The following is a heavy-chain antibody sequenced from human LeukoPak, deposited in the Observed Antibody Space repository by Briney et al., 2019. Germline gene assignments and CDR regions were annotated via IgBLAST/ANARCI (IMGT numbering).Heavy chain of an antibody. D-gene: IGHD3-9*01. CDR3: ARLRYFDWLTLDY. CDR1: GGSISSYY. J-gene: IGHJ4*02. Sequence: PSETLSLTCTVSGGSISSYYWSWIRQPPGKGLEWIGYIYYSGSTNYNPSLKSRVTISVDTSKNQFSLKLSSVTAADTAVYYCARLRYFDWLTLDYWGQGTLVTVSS. CDR2: IYYSGST. V-gene: IGHV4-59*01.